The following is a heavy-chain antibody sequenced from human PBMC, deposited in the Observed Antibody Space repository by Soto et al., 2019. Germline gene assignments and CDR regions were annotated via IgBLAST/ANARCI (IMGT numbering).Heavy chain of an antibody. CDR2: IIPILGIA. Sequence: QVQLVQSGAEVKKPGSSVKVSCKASGGTFSSYTISWVRQAPGQGLEWMGRIIPILGIANYAQKFQGRVTITADKSTSTAYMELGSQGSEDRAVYYFAWGGSYYDSSGYYSAWGQGTMVTVSS. D-gene: IGHD3-22*01. J-gene: IGHJ3*01. V-gene: IGHV1-69*02. CDR1: GGTFSSYT. CDR3: AWGGSYYDSSGYYSA.